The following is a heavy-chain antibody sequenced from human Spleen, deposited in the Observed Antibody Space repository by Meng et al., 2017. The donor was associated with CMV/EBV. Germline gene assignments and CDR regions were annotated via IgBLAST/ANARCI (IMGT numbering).Heavy chain of an antibody. V-gene: IGHV1-2*02. D-gene: IGHD3-3*01. CDR2: INPNNGVT. J-gene: IGHJ3*01. Sequence: ASVKVSYKASGYTFTGYYLHWVRQAPGQGLEWVGWINPNNGVTNFAQRFQGRVMLTRDTSVSTAYLELSRLRYEDTAVYFCASFGSDLSQMGAFDAWGRGTRVTVSS. CDR1: GYTFTGYY. CDR3: ASFGSDLSQMGAFDA.